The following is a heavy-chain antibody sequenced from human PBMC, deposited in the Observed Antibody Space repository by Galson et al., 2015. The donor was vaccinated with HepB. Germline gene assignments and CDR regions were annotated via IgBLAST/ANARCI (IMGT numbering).Heavy chain of an antibody. CDR3: AKPWRDCSGGTCYSGGMDV. CDR1: GFTFRNFG. D-gene: IGHD2-15*01. Sequence: SLRLSCAASGFTFRNFGMHWVRQAPGKGLEWVAVISYNGSKTYYADSVKGRFTISRDNSKNTLFLQTNSLRVADTGLYYCAKPWRDCSGGTCYSGGMDVWGQGTPVTVFS. CDR2: ISYNGSKT. V-gene: IGHV3-30*18. J-gene: IGHJ6*02.